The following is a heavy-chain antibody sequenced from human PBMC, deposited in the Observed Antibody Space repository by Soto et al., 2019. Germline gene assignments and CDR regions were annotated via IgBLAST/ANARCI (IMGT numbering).Heavy chain of an antibody. CDR1: GGSISSYY. CDR3: ARYQDSSGYYYTDY. CDR2: IYYSGST. Sequence: PSETLSLTCTVSGGSISSYYWSWIRQPPGKGLEWIGYIYYSGSTNYNPSLKSRVTISVDTSKNQSSLNLSTVTAADTAVYYCARYQDSSGYYYTDYWGQGTLVTVSS. J-gene: IGHJ4*02. V-gene: IGHV4-59*12. D-gene: IGHD3-22*01.